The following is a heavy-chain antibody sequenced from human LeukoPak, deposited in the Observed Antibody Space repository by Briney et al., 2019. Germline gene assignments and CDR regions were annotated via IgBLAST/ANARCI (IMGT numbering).Heavy chain of an antibody. V-gene: IGHV4-30-2*01. CDR2: IYHSGTT. CDR3: ARGEGS. Sequence: KPSETLSLTCAVSGXSISSGSYSWNWIRQPPGKGLEWIGHIYHSGTTSYNPSLRSRVTISVDTSKNQFSLKLSSVTAADTAVYYCARGEGSWGQGTLVTVSS. D-gene: IGHD1-26*01. CDR1: GXSISSGSYS. J-gene: IGHJ5*02.